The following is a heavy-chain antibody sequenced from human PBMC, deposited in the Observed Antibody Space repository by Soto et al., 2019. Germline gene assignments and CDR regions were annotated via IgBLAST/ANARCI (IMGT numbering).Heavy chain of an antibody. J-gene: IGHJ5*02. CDR2: ISAYNGNT. CDR3: ANCAVAVAGINEDWFDP. CDR1: GYTFTSYG. V-gene: IGHV1-18*01. Sequence: ASVKVSCKASGYTFTSYGISWVRQAPGQGLEWMGWISAYNGNTNYAQKLQGGVTMTTDTSTSTAYMELRSLRSDDTAVYYCANCAVAVAGINEDWFDPWGQGTLVTVSS. D-gene: IGHD6-19*01.